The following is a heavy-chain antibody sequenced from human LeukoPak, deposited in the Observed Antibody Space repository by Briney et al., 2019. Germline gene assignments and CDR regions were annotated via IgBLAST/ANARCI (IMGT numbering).Heavy chain of an antibody. D-gene: IGHD4-11*01. J-gene: IGHJ4*01. CDR3: AGLKSSNGRYYFDY. CDR1: GGSIGSYY. Sequence: PSETLSLTCTVSGGSIGSYYWTWIRQSPGKGLEWIGYIYYTGGTNYNPSLRSRVTISLDTSKNQFSLKLSSVTAADTAVYYCAGLKSSNGRYYFDYWATEPWSPSPQ. CDR2: IYYTGGT. V-gene: IGHV4-59*08.